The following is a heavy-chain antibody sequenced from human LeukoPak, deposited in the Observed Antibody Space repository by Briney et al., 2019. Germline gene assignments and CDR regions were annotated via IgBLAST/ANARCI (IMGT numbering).Heavy chain of an antibody. CDR3: ARSMGYCSSTSCLASSSGQHPLYYYMDV. CDR1: GGTFSSYT. CDR2: IIPILGIA. Sequence: SVKVSCKASGGTFSSYTISWVRQAPGQGLEWMGRIIPILGIANYAQKFQGRVTITADKSTSTAYMELSSLRSEDTAVYYCARSMGYCSSTSCLASSSGQHPLYYYMDVWGKGTTVTVSS. D-gene: IGHD2-2*01. J-gene: IGHJ6*03. V-gene: IGHV1-69*02.